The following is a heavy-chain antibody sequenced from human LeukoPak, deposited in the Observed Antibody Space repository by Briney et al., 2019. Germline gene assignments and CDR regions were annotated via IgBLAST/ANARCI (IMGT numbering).Heavy chain of an antibody. V-gene: IGHV3-74*01. Sequence: PGGSLRLSCAASGFTFSSYWMPWVRQAPGKGLVWVSRINSDGSSTTYADSVKGRFTISRDNAKNTLYLQMNSLRAEDTAVCYCASLRFGTTHDYWGQGTLVTVSS. CDR2: INSDGSST. CDR3: ASLRFGTTHDY. CDR1: GFTFSSYW. J-gene: IGHJ4*02. D-gene: IGHD1-1*01.